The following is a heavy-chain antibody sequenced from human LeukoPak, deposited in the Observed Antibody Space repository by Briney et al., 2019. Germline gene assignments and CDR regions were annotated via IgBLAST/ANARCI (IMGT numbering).Heavy chain of an antibody. Sequence: SETLSLTCAVYGGSFSGYYWSWIRQPPGKGLEWIGEINHSGSTNYNPSLKSRVTISVDTSKNQFSLELSSVTAADTAVYYCARGWAARYYYYYYMDVWGKGTTVTVSS. CDR3: ARGWAARYYYYYYMDV. J-gene: IGHJ6*03. CDR2: INHSGST. V-gene: IGHV4-34*01. D-gene: IGHD6-6*01. CDR1: GGSFSGYY.